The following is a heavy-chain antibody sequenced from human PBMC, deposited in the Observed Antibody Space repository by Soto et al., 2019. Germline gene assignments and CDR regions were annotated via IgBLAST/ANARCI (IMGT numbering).Heavy chain of an antibody. J-gene: IGHJ6*02. CDR1: GGTFSSYA. CDR2: IIPIFGTA. CDR3: ARKSEQLVADYYYYYGMDV. D-gene: IGHD6-6*01. Sequence: SVKVSCKASGGTFSSYAISWVRQAPGQGLEWMGGIIPIFGTANYAQKFQGRVTITADESTSTAYMELSSLGSEDTAVYYCARKSEQLVADYYYYYGMDVWGQGTTVTVSS. V-gene: IGHV1-69*13.